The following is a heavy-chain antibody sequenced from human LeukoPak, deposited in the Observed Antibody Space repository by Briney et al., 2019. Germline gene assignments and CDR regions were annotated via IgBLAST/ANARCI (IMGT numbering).Heavy chain of an antibody. V-gene: IGHV4-38-2*02. J-gene: IGHJ3*02. CDR1: GYSISSGYY. D-gene: IGHD3-9*01. Sequence: PSETLSLTCTVSGYSISSGYYWGWIRQPPGKGLEWIGSINHSGSTYYNPSLKSRVTISVDTSKNQFPLKLSSVTAADTAVYYCARDLYYDILTGYFGVDAFDSWGQGTMVTVSS. CDR2: INHSGST. CDR3: ARDLYYDILTGYFGVDAFDS.